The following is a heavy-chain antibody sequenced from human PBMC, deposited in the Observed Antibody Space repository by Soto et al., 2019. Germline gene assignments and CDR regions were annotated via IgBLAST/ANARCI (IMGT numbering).Heavy chain of an antibody. D-gene: IGHD3-22*01. Sequence: GWSLRLSCAASGFTFSSHAMHWVRQAPGKGLEWLALISYDGSSQYYADSVKGRFTVSRDSSKNTLYLQMNSLRPEDTAVYYWARVFITLIALNWLDPWGQGTLVTV. CDR1: GFTFSSHA. CDR2: ISYDGSSQ. V-gene: IGHV3-30-3*01. J-gene: IGHJ5*02. CDR3: ARVFITLIALNWLDP.